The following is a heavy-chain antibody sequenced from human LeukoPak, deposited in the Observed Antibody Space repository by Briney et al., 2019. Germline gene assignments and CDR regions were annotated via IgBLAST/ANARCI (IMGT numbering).Heavy chain of an antibody. D-gene: IGHD2-15*01. V-gene: IGHV3-23*01. CDR1: GFTFSSYA. J-gene: IGHJ6*03. CDR3: AKSGGSCSGDSCYYYYYYMDV. Sequence: GGSLRLSCAASGFTFSSYASSWVRRAPGKGLEWVSTISGSGGSTYYADSVKGRFTISRDNSKNTLHLQMNSPRAEDTAVYYCAKSGGSCSGDSCYYYYYYMDVWGKGTTVTVSS. CDR2: ISGSGGST.